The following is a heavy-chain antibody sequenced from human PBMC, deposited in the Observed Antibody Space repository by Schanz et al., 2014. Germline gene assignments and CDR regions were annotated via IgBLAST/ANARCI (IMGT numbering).Heavy chain of an antibody. V-gene: IGHV1-46*01. CDR3: ARELRLEYYFDY. Sequence: QVHLVQSGAEVKKPGASVKVSCKASGYIFTSYSMHWVRQAPGQGLEWLGIINPSGVSTSSAQEFQGRVTMTRDTSTSTVYMELSSLRSEDTAVYYCARELRLEYYFDYWGQGTQVTVSS. CDR1: GYIFTSYS. CDR2: INPSGVST. D-gene: IGHD4-17*01. J-gene: IGHJ4*02.